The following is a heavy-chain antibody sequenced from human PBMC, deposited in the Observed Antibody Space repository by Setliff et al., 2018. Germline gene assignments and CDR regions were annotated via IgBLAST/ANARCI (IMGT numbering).Heavy chain of an antibody. CDR3: ARHDARGYYYYMDV. V-gene: IGHV4-31*03. CDR2: IYYSGSTS. Sequence: SETLSLTCTVSGGSISSGGYYWSWIRQHPGKGLEWIGYIYYSGSTSYYNPSLKSRVTISVDTSKNQFSLKLSSVTAADTAIYYCARHDARGYYYYMDVWGKGTTVTVSS. D-gene: IGHD3-10*01. CDR1: GGSISSGGYY. J-gene: IGHJ6*03.